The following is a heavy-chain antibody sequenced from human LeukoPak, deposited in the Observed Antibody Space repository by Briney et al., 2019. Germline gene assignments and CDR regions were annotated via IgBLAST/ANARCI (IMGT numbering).Heavy chain of an antibody. J-gene: IGHJ3*02. CDR2: IDTYNGHT. V-gene: IGHV1-18*01. Sequence: ASVKVSCKASRDTFRSYGISWVRQAPGQGLEWMGWIDTYNGHTNIAQKFQGRVIMTTDTSTTTAYMEVRSLRSDDTAVYFCARTVTMMAADAFDIWGQGTMVTVSP. D-gene: IGHD3-22*01. CDR1: RDTFRSYG. CDR3: ARTVTMMAADAFDI.